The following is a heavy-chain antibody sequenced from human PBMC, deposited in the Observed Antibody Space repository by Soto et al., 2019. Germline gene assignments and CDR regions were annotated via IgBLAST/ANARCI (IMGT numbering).Heavy chain of an antibody. CDR3: ATGLLRYYAY. D-gene: IGHD3-9*01. Sequence: SETLSLTCTVSGGSISSGDYYWSWIRQPPGKGLEWIGSIYYSGSIYYNPSLKSRVTISVDTSKNQFSLKLSSVTAADTAVYYCATGLLRYYAYWGHGTLVTVSS. V-gene: IGHV4-30-4*01. CDR2: IYYSGSI. J-gene: IGHJ4*01. CDR1: GGSISSGDYY.